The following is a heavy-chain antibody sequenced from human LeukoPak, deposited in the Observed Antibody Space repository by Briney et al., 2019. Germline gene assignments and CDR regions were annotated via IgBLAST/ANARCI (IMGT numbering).Heavy chain of an antibody. J-gene: IGHJ4*02. Sequence: ASVKVSCKASGYSFTGHYMHWVRQAPGQGLEWMGWINPKSGGTNYAQKFQGRVTMTRDKSISTAYMDMSSLRSDDTAVYYCAKDSFGASFGGYFDYWGQGTLVTVSS. CDR2: INPKSGGT. D-gene: IGHD3-10*01. CDR3: AKDSFGASFGGYFDY. V-gene: IGHV1-2*02. CDR1: GYSFTGHY.